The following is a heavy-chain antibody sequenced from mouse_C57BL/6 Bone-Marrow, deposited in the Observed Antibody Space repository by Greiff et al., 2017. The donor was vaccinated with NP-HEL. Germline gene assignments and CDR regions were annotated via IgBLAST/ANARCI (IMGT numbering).Heavy chain of an antibody. CDR1: GFTFSSYA. Sequence: DVMLVESGEGLVKPGGSLKLSCAASGFTFSSYAMSWVRQTPEKRLEWVAYISSGGDYTYYADTVKGRFTISRDNARNTLYLQMSSLKSEDTTMYYSTRGDLLWVRRGAYYYAMDYWGQGTSVTVSS. J-gene: IGHJ4*01. CDR2: ISSGGDYT. D-gene: IGHD2-2*01. CDR3: TRGDLLWVRRGAYYYAMDY. V-gene: IGHV5-9-1*02.